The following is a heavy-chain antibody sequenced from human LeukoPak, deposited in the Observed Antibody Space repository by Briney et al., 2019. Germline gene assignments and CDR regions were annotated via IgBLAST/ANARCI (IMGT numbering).Heavy chain of an antibody. Sequence: GASVKVSCKTSGYTFVNYGINWGRQAPGQGLEWMGWISLKSGSAGYEQRVQGRVTLTTDTYTNTAYMELRSLRADDAAFYYCARVTYLRPYHLDSWGQGPLVSVSS. CDR2: ISLKSGSA. CDR1: GYTFVNYG. CDR3: ARVTYLRPYHLDS. D-gene: IGHD2-2*01. V-gene: IGHV1-18*01. J-gene: IGHJ4*02.